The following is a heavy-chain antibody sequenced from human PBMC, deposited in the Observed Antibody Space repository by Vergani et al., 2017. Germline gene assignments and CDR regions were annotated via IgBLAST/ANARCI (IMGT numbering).Heavy chain of an antibody. CDR2: IYSGGST. Sequence: EVQLVESGGGLVQPGGSLRLSCAASGFTVSSNYMSWVRQAPGKGLEWVSVIYSGGSTYYADSVKGRFTISRDNSKNTLYLQMNSLRAEDTAVYYCARDLRLGDYDPRNWFDPWGQGTLVTVSS. CDR1: GFTVSSNY. D-gene: IGHD4-17*01. J-gene: IGHJ5*02. V-gene: IGHV3-66*01. CDR3: ARDLRLGDYDPRNWFDP.